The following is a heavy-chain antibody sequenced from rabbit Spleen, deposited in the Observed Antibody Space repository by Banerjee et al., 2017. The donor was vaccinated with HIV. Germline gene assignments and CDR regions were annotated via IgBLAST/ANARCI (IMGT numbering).Heavy chain of an antibody. CDR3: ARDSAGREDFSL. V-gene: IGHV1S40*01. CDR1: GFSFSSSYY. CDR2: IDVVKSGNT. D-gene: IGHD4-2*01. J-gene: IGHJ4*01. Sequence: QSLEESGGDLVKPEGSLTLTCTASGFSFSSSYYMCWVRQAPGKGLEWIACIDVVKSGNTYYAGWAKGRFTISKASSTTVTLQMTSLTAADTATYFCARDSAGREDFSLWGQGTLVTVS.